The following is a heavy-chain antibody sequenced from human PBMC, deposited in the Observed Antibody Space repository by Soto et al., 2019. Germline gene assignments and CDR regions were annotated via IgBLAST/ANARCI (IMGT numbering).Heavy chain of an antibody. V-gene: IGHV4-31*03. D-gene: IGHD2-15*01. Sequence: QVQLQESGPGLVKPSQTLSLTYTVSGGSISSGGYYWSWIRQHPGKGLEWIGYIYYSGSTYYNPSLKSRVTISVDTSKNQFSLKLSSVTAADTAVYYCARGVVVAATREGTEPDYFDYWGQGTLVTVSS. J-gene: IGHJ4*02. CDR1: GGSISSGGYY. CDR2: IYYSGST. CDR3: ARGVVVAATREGTEPDYFDY.